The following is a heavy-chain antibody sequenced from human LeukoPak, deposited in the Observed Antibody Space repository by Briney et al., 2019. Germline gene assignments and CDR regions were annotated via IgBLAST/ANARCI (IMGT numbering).Heavy chain of an antibody. Sequence: SETLSLTCAVYGGSFSGYYWSWIRQPPGKGLEWIGEINHSGSTNYNPSLKSRVTISVDTSKNQFSLKLSSVTAADTAVYYCASKPSSSWYRAAFDIWGQGTMVTVSS. J-gene: IGHJ3*02. D-gene: IGHD6-13*01. CDR3: ASKPSSSWYRAAFDI. CDR1: GGSFSGYY. CDR2: INHSGST. V-gene: IGHV4-34*01.